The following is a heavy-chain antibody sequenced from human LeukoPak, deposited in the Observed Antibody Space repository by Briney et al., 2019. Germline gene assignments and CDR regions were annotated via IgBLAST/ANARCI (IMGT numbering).Heavy chain of an antibody. D-gene: IGHD4-17*01. CDR1: EFSFGSYA. V-gene: IGHV3-23*01. CDR3: AKDCMTTVTNKGPFDY. J-gene: IGHJ4*02. CDR2: ISGSGGST. Sequence: GGSLRLSCVGSEFSFGSYAMSWVRQAPGKGLEWVSAISGSGGSTYYADSVKGRFTISRDNSKNTLYLQMNSLRAEDTAVYYCAKDCMTTVTNKGPFDYWGQGTLVTVSS.